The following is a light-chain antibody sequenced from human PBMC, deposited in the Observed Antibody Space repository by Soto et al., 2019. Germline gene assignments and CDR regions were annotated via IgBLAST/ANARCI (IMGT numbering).Light chain of an antibody. J-gene: IGLJ1*01. CDR1: SSDVGGYNY. V-gene: IGLV2-11*01. CDR2: DVS. CDR3: CSYAGSYTYV. Sequence: SALTQPRSVSGSPVQSVTIACTGTSSDVGGYNYVSWYQQHPGKAPKLMIYDVSKRPSGVPDRFSGSKSGNTASLTISGLQAEDEADYYCCSYAGSYTYVFGTGTKVTVL.